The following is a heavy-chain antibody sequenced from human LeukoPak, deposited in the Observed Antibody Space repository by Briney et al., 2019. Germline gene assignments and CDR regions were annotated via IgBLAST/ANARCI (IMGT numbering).Heavy chain of an antibody. CDR1: GGSFSGYY. V-gene: IGHV4-34*01. CDR2: VNHSGST. D-gene: IGHD2-15*01. J-gene: IGHJ1*01. Sequence: SETLSLTCAVYGGSFSGYYWSWVRQPPGKGLEWVGEVNHSGSTNYNPSLKSRVTISVDTSKNQFSLKLSSVTAADTAGYYCARGRCSGGSCYKGHFQHWGEGTLVTVSS. CDR3: ARGRCSGGSCYKGHFQH.